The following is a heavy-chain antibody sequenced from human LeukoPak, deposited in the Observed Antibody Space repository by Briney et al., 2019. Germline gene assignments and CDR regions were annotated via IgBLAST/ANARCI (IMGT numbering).Heavy chain of an antibody. CDR2: ISSSGSTI. V-gene: IGHV3-11*04. J-gene: IGHJ6*03. CDR1: GFTFSDYY. CDR3: ARDPGSGYDFLGPTYMDV. Sequence: PGGSLRLSCAASGFTFSDYYMSWIRQAPGKGLEWVSYISSSGSTIYYADSVKGRFTISRDNAKNSLYLQMNSLRAEDTAVYYCARDPGSGYDFLGPTYMDVWGKGTTVTVSS. D-gene: IGHD5-12*01.